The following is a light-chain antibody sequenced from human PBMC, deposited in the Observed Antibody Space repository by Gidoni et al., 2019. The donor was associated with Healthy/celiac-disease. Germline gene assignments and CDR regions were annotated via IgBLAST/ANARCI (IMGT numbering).Light chain of an antibody. V-gene: IGKV2-29*02. CDR1: QSLLHSDGKTY. CDR2: GVS. J-gene: IGKJ4*01. CDR3: MQGKHLPPT. Sequence: DIVMIQTPLSLSVTSGQPASISCKSSQSLLHSDGKTYLYWYLQKPGQSPQLLIYGVSSRVSGVPDRFSGSGSGTDFTLKISRVEAEDVGVYYCMQGKHLPPTFGGGTKVEIK.